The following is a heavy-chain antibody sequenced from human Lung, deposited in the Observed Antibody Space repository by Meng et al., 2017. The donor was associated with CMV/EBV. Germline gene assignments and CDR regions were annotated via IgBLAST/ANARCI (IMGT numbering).Heavy chain of an antibody. V-gene: IGHV1-69*10. D-gene: IGHD6-13*01. CDR3: ATDNIAAQANWFEP. Sequence: SXXVSXKASGGTFSSYAISWVRQAPGQGLEWMGGIIPILGIANYAQKFQGRVTITADKSTSTAYMELSSLRSEDTAVYYCATDNIAAQANWFEPWGQGTXVTVSS. J-gene: IGHJ5*02. CDR2: IIPILGIA. CDR1: GGTFSSYA.